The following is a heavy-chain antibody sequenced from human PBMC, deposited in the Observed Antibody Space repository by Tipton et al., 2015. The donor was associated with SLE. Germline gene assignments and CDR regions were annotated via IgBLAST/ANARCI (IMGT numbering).Heavy chain of an antibody. CDR3: AALYGSVSS. CDR2: MYTGGPT. J-gene: IGHJ5*02. D-gene: IGHD6-19*01. V-gene: IGHV3-53*01. CDR1: GFTVSSNY. Sequence: SLRLSCAASGFTVSSNYMSWVRQASGKGLKWVSIMYTGGPTFYADSVKGRFTISRDNSKNTLYLHMNSLRAEDTAVYYCAALYGSVSSWGQGTLVTVSS.